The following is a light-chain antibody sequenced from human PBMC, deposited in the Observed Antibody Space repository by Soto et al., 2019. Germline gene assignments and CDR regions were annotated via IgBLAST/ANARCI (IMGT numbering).Light chain of an antibody. J-gene: IGLJ1*01. CDR1: SSDVGDYNY. Sequence: QSALTQPAPVSGSPGQSITISCTGTSSDVGDYNYVSWYQQHPGKAPKLMIYEVSNRPSGVSNRFSGSKSGNTASLTISGLQAEDEADYYCSSYTSSSSLYVFGSGTKVTVL. CDR3: SSYTSSSSLYV. V-gene: IGLV2-14*01. CDR2: EVS.